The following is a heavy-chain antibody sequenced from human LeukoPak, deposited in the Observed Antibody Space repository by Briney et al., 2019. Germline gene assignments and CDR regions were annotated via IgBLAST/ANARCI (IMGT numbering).Heavy chain of an antibody. CDR2: IHYSGTT. D-gene: IGHD3-10*01. CDR3: ARRYYFVSGSYYPFDF. Sequence: SSETLSLTCNVSGGSISDNDYSWDWIRQPPGKSLEWMGCIHYSGTTYSNPSLKSRISISVDTSKSQFSLKLRSVTAADTAVYYCARRYYFVSGSYYPFDFWGQGTLVTVSS. J-gene: IGHJ4*02. CDR1: GGSISDNDYS. V-gene: IGHV4-39*01.